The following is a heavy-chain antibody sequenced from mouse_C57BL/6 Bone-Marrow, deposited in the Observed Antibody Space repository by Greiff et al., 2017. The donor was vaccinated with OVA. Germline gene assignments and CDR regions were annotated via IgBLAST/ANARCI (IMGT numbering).Heavy chain of an antibody. D-gene: IGHD1-1*01. V-gene: IGHV1-80*01. CDR1: GYAFSSYW. J-gene: IGHJ2*01. Sequence: VQLKESGAELVKPGASVKISCKASGYAFSSYWMNWVKQRPGKGLEWIGQIYPGDGDTNYNGKFKGKATLTADKSSSTAYMQLSSLTSEDSAVYFCARDTTVVAPNFDYWGQGTTLTVSS. CDR2: IYPGDGDT. CDR3: ARDTTVVAPNFDY.